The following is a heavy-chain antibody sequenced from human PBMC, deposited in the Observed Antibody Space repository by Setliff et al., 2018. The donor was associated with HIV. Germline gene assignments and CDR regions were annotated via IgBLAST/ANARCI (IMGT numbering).Heavy chain of an antibody. Sequence: SETLFLTCTVSGGSISSYYWSWIRQPPGKGLEWIGYIYYSGSTNYNPSLKSRITISVDTSKNQFSLKLSSVTAADTAVYYCARHSSVRTWGTSDAFDIWGQGTMVTV. J-gene: IGHJ3*02. V-gene: IGHV4-59*08. D-gene: IGHD1-7*01. CDR3: ARHSSVRTWGTSDAFDI. CDR2: IYYSGST. CDR1: GGSISSYY.